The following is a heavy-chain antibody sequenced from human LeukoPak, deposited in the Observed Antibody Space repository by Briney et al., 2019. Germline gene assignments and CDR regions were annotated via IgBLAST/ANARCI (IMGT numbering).Heavy chain of an antibody. Sequence: GGSLRLSCAASGFTVSSNYMSWVRQAPGKGLEWVSVIYSGGSTYYADSVKGRFTISRDNSKNTLYLQMNSLRAEDTAVYYCARSAAGTDVDYWGQGTLVTVSS. D-gene: IGHD6-13*01. CDR3: ARSAAGTDVDY. CDR1: GFTVSSNY. CDR2: IYSGGST. V-gene: IGHV3-53*01. J-gene: IGHJ4*02.